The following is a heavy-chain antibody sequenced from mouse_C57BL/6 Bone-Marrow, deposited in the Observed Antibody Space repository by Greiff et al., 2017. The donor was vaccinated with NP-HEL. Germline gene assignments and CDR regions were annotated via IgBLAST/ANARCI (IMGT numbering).Heavy chain of an antibody. V-gene: IGHV1-69*01. Sequence: QVQLQQPGAELVMPGASVKLSCKASGYTFTSYWMHWVKQRPGQGLEWIGEIDPSDSYTNYNQKFKGKSTLTVDKSSSTAYMQLSSLTSEDSAVYYCAGGGRRFAYWGQGTLVTVSA. CDR2: IDPSDSYT. D-gene: IGHD1-1*02. CDR3: AGGGRRFAY. J-gene: IGHJ3*01. CDR1: GYTFTSYW.